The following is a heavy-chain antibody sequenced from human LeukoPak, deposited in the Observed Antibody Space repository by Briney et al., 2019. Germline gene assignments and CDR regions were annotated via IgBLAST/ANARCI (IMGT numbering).Heavy chain of an antibody. Sequence: GGSLRLSCAASGFIVGNNYMNWVRQAPGKGLEWVSVIYGGGSTYYADSVKDRFVISRDDSKNMLYLQMYSLRVEDTSMYYCARDFGSWLSYIFDLWGPGTKVTVSS. V-gene: IGHV3-66*01. J-gene: IGHJ3*01. CDR2: IYGGGST. CDR1: GFIVGNNY. CDR3: ARDFGSWLSYIFDL. D-gene: IGHD3-16*01.